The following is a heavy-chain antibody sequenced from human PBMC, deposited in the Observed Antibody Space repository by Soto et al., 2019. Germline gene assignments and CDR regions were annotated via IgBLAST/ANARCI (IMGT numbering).Heavy chain of an antibody. CDR3: ARDQGFGEPYYFDY. J-gene: IGHJ4*02. Sequence: GGSLRLSCAASGFTFSSYSMNWVRQAPGKGLEWVSYISSSSSTIYYADSVKGRFTISRDNAKNSLYLQMNSLRAEDTAVYYCARDQGFGEPYYFDYWGQGTLVTVSS. D-gene: IGHD3-10*01. V-gene: IGHV3-48*01. CDR2: ISSSSSTI. CDR1: GFTFSSYS.